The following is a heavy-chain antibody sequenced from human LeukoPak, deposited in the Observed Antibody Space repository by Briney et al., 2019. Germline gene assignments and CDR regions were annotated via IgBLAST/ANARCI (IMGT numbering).Heavy chain of an antibody. CDR1: GGTLSSYA. CDR3: AREGLTTVTPPGSYDY. J-gene: IGHJ4*02. V-gene: IGHV1-69*06. CDR2: ITPIFGTA. D-gene: IGHD4-11*01. Sequence: ASVKVSCKASGGTLSSYAISWVRQAPGQGLEWMGGITPIFGTAKYAQKFQGRVTITADKSTSTAYMELSSLRSEDTAVYYCAREGLTTVTPPGSYDYWGQGTLVTVSS.